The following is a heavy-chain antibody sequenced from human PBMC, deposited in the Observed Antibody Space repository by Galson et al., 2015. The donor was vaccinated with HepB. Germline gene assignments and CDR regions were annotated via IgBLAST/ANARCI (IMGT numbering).Heavy chain of an antibody. Sequence: SVKVSCKASGYTFTGYYMHWVRQAPGQGLEWMGRINPNSGGTNYAQKFQGRVTMTRDTSISTAYMELSRLRSDDTAVYYCARGREQQLPHWYFDLWGRGTLVTVSS. CDR2: INPNSGGT. V-gene: IGHV1-2*06. D-gene: IGHD6-13*01. CDR1: GYTFTGYY. CDR3: ARGREQQLPHWYFDL. J-gene: IGHJ2*01.